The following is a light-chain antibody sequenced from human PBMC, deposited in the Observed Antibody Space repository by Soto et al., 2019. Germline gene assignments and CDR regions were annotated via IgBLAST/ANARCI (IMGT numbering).Light chain of an antibody. CDR3: QQYYSFPFT. J-gene: IGKJ3*01. CDR1: QGISSH. Sequence: AIRMTQAPSSLSASTGDRVTITCRASQGISSHLAWYHQKPGKAPKLLIYAASTLQSGVPSRFSGSGSGTDFTLTISCLQSEDFATYSCQQYYSFPFTFGPGTKVDIK. V-gene: IGKV1-8*01. CDR2: AAS.